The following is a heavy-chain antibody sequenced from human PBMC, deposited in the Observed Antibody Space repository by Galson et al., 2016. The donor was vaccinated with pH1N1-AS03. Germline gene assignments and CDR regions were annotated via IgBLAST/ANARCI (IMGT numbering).Heavy chain of an antibody. J-gene: IGHJ3*02. CDR3: ARGKDFWSGYPDDAFDI. Sequence: SLRLSCAASGITFSGYWMTWVRQAPGKGPEWVANIKQDGSEKYSVDSVKGRFTISRDNAKNSLYLQMNSLRAEDTAVYYCARGKDFWSGYPDDAFDIWGQGTMVTVSS. D-gene: IGHD3-3*01. V-gene: IGHV3-7*03. CDR2: IKQDGSEK. CDR1: GITFSGYW.